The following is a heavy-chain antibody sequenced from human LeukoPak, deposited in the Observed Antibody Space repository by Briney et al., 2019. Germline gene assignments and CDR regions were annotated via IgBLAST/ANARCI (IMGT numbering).Heavy chain of an antibody. Sequence: SGTLSLTCAVSGGSISSSNWWSWVRQPPGKGLEWIGEIYHSGSTNYNPSLKSRVTISVDKSKNQFSLKLSSVTAADTAVYYCARSDYDILTGYPTFDCWGQGTLVTVSS. CDR2: IYHSGST. CDR1: GGSISSSNW. CDR3: ARSDYDILTGYPTFDC. V-gene: IGHV4-4*02. J-gene: IGHJ4*02. D-gene: IGHD3-9*01.